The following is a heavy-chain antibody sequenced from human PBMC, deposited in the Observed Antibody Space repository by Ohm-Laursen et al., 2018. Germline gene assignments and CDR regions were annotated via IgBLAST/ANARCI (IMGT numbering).Heavy chain of an antibody. CDR3: ARGYDALTKYYFDL. D-gene: IGHD3-16*01. CDR2: VHSSGSS. V-gene: IGHV4-34*01. Sequence: SDTLSLTCSISGASLGDFYWSWIRQSPGKGLEWIGEVHSSGSSNYHPSLRGPVTVSVDTSKNQFSLRLTSVTAADSGFYFCARGYDALTKYYFDLWGQGTLVTVSS. J-gene: IGHJ4*02. CDR1: GASLGDFY.